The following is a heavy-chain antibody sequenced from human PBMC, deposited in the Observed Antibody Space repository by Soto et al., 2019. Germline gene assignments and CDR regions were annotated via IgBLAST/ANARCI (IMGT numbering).Heavy chain of an antibody. J-gene: IGHJ5*02. CDR1: GFTCSSYG. CDR3: AKDFQYYYDSSGYRNWFDP. V-gene: IGHV3-30*18. CDR2: ISYDGSNK. Sequence: LRLSCAASGFTCSSYGMHWVRQAPGKGLEWVAVISYDGSNKYYADSVKGRFTISRDNSKNTLYLQMNSLRAEDTAVYYCAKDFQYYYDSSGYRNWFDPWGQGTLVTVSS. D-gene: IGHD3-22*01.